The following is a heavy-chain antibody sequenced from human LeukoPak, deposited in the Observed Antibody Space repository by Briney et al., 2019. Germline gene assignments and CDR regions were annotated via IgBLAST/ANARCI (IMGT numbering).Heavy chain of an antibody. CDR3: ARDAATVLDAFDI. Sequence: PGGSLRLSCAASGFTFSSYSMNWVRQAPGKGLEWVSSISSSSSYIYYADSVKGRFTISRDNAKNSLHLQMNSLRAEDTAVYYCARDAATVLDAFDIWGQGTMVTVSS. V-gene: IGHV3-21*01. D-gene: IGHD2-15*01. CDR2: ISSSSSYI. J-gene: IGHJ3*02. CDR1: GFTFSSYS.